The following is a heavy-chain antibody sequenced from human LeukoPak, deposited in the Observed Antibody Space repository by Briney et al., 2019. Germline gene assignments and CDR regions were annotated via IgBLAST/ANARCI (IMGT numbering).Heavy chain of an antibody. CDR2: IYSGGNA. CDR3: AKDLNSTYNYDSSGYEDAFDI. D-gene: IGHD3-22*01. CDR1: GFIVSSNY. Sequence: GGSLRLSCAASGFIVSSNYMSWVRQAPGKGLEWVSVIYSGGNAYYADSVKGRFTISRDNSKNTLYLQMNSLRAEDTAVYYCAKDLNSTYNYDSSGYEDAFDIWGQGTMVTVSS. V-gene: IGHV3-53*01. J-gene: IGHJ3*02.